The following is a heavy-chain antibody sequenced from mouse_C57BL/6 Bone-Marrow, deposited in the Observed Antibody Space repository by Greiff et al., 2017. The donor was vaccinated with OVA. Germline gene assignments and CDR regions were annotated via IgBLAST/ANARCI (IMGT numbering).Heavy chain of an antibody. D-gene: IGHD2-1*01. CDR2: IYPGDGDT. V-gene: IGHV1-80*01. J-gene: IGHJ2*01. CDR1: GYAFSSYW. CDR3: ARSGYGNYEDY. Sequence: VQLQQSGAELVKPGASVKISCKASGYAFSSYWMNWVKQRPGKGLEWIGQIYPGDGDTNYNGKFKGKATLTADKSSSTAYMQLSSLTSEDSAVYFCARSGYGNYEDYWGQGTTLTVSS.